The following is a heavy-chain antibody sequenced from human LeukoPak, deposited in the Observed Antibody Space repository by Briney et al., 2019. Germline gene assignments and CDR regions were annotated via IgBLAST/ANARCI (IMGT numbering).Heavy chain of an antibody. CDR3: ARASYSSPLYYYYYYMDV. J-gene: IGHJ6*03. V-gene: IGHV1-69*05. D-gene: IGHD6-13*01. CDR1: GGTFSSYA. CDR2: IIPIFSTA. Sequence: SVKVSCKASGGTFSSYAISWVRQAPGQGLEWMGGIIPIFSTANYAQKFQGRVAITTDESTSTAYMELSSLRSEDTAVYYCARASYSSPLYYYYYYMDVWGKGTTVTVSS.